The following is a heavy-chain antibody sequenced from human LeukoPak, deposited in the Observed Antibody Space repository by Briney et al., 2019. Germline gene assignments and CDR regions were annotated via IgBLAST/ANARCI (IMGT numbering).Heavy chain of an antibody. CDR2: IYHSGST. V-gene: IGHV4-59*01. CDR3: ARALRQQLVTGWFDP. CDR1: GDSISSYY. Sequence: SETLSLTCTVSGDSISSYYCSWIRQPPGGGLELVGYIYHSGSTNYNPSLKSRVTISVDTSKNQFSLKLISVTAADTAVYYCARALRQQLVTGWFDPWGQGTLVTVSS. D-gene: IGHD6-13*01. J-gene: IGHJ5*02.